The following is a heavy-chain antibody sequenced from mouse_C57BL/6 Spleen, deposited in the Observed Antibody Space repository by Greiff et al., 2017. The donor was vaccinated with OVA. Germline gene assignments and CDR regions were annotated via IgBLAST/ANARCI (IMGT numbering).Heavy chain of an antibody. V-gene: IGHV1-15*01. CDR1: GYTFTDYE. J-gene: IGHJ4*01. Sequence: QVQLQQSGAELVRPGASVTLSCKASGYTFTDYEMHWVKQTPVHGLEWIGAIDPETGGTAYNQKFKGKAILTADKSSSTAYMELRSLTSEDSAVYYCTRSFYYYGSSYAMDYWGQGTSVTVSS. CDR3: TRSFYYYGSSYAMDY. D-gene: IGHD1-1*01. CDR2: IDPETGGT.